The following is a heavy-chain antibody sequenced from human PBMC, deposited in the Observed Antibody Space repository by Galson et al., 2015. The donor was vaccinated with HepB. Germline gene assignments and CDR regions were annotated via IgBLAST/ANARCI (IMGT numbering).Heavy chain of an antibody. CDR3: ARDRKDRYYYDSSGSLDAFDI. CDR2: IIPIFGTA. V-gene: IGHV1-69*13. D-gene: IGHD3-22*01. Sequence: SVKVSCKASGGTFSSYAISWVRQAPGQGLEWMGGIIPIFGTANYAQKFQGRVTITADESTSTAYMELSSLRSEDTAVYYCARDRKDRYYYDSSGSLDAFDIWGQGTMVTVSP. J-gene: IGHJ3*02. CDR1: GGTFSSYA.